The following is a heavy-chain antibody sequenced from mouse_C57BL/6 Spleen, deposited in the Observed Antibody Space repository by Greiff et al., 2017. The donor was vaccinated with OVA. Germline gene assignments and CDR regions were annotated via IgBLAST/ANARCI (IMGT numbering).Heavy chain of an antibody. CDR1: GFTFSDYG. CDR3: ARKDYYGSSYYFDY. V-gene: IGHV5-17*01. D-gene: IGHD1-1*01. Sequence: EVMLVESGGGLVKPGGSLKLSCAASGFTFSDYGMHWVRQAPEKGLEWVAYISSGSSTIYYADTVKGRFTISRDNAKNTLFLHMTSLRSEDTAMYYCARKDYYGSSYYFDYWGQGTTLTVSS. CDR2: ISSGSSTI. J-gene: IGHJ2*01.